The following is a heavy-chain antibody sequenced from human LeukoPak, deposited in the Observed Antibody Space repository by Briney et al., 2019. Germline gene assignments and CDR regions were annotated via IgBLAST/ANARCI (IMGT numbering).Heavy chain of an antibody. D-gene: IGHD3-10*01. CDR1: GYTFTSYY. J-gene: IGHJ6*03. V-gene: IGHV1-46*01. CDR2: INPSGGST. CDR3: ARGPSITMVRGGQWYYYMDV. Sequence: GASVKHSCKASGYTFTSYYMHWVREAPGQGLEWMGIINPSGGSTNYAQKFQGRVTMTRDTSTNTVYMELSSLRSEDTAVYYCARGPSITMVRGGQWYYYMDVWGKGTTVTISS.